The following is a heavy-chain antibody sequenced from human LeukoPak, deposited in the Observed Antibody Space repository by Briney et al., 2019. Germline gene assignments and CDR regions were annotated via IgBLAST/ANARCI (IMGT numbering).Heavy chain of an antibody. CDR3: ARETYCGGDCSSDY. Sequence: ASVKVSCKASGGTFSSYAISWVRQAPGQGLEWMGWISAYNGNTNYAQKLQGRVTMTTDTSTSTAYMELRSLRSDDTAVYYCARETYCGGDCSSDYWGQGTLVTVSS. CDR1: GGTFSSYA. D-gene: IGHD2-21*02. CDR2: ISAYNGNT. J-gene: IGHJ4*02. V-gene: IGHV1-18*01.